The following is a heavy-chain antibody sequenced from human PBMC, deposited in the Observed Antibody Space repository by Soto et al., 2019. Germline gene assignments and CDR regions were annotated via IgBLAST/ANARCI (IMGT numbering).Heavy chain of an antibody. Sequence: GSLRLSCAASGFTVINTYMTWVRQPPGKGLECVSVIYTAGGTNYADSVKGRFIISRDNSKNTLYLQMNSLRAEDTAVYYCARALPVAKGGFDPWGQGTLVTVS. V-gene: IGHV3-53*01. D-gene: IGHD2-2*01. CDR1: GFTVINTY. CDR3: ARALPVAKGGFDP. J-gene: IGHJ5*02. CDR2: IYTAGGT.